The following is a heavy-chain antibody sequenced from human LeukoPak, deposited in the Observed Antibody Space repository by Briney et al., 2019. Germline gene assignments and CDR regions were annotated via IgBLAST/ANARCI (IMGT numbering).Heavy chain of an antibody. V-gene: IGHV1-8*01. CDR2: MNPNSGNT. J-gene: IGHJ3*02. Sequence: ASVKVSCKASGYTFTGYDINWVRQATGQGLEWMGWMNPNSGNTGYAQKFQGRVTITRNNSISTVYMELSSLRSEDTAVYYCARRLGLRWDLQAFDIWGQGTMVTVPS. D-gene: IGHD4-23*01. CDR1: GYTFTGYD. CDR3: ARRLGLRWDLQAFDI.